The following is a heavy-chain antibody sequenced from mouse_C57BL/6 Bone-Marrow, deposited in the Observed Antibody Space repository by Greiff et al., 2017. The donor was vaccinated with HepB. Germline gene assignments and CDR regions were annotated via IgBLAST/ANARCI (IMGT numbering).Heavy chain of an antibody. V-gene: IGHV4-1*01. Sequence: AASGLDFSRYWMSWVRRAPGKGLEWIGEINPDSSTINYAPSLKDKFIISRDNAKNTLYLQMSKVRSEDTALYYCARRDYGNFYWYFDVWGTGTTVTVSS. CDR3: ARRDYGNFYWYFDV. CDR1: GLDFSRYW. D-gene: IGHD2-1*01. J-gene: IGHJ1*03. CDR2: INPDSSTI.